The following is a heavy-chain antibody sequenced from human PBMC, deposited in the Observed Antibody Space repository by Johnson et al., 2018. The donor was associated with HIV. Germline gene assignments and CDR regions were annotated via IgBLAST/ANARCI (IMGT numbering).Heavy chain of an antibody. CDR1: GFTFSNAW. CDR2: IKSRTDGGTP. D-gene: IGHD2-21*01. J-gene: IGHJ3*02. CDR3: TTVDCGGDCYSGHAFDI. Sequence: MQLVESGGGLVKPGGSLRLSCAASGFTFSNAWMSWVRQAPGKGLEWVGHIKSRTDGGTPDYAAPVKGRFTIARDDSKNTLYLHMNSRKTEDTAVYYCTTVDCGGDCYSGHAFDIWGQGTMVTVSS. V-gene: IGHV3-15*01.